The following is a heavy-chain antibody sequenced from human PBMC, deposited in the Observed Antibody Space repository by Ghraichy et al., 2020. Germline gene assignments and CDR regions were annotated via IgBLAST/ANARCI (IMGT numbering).Heavy chain of an antibody. Sequence: SETLSLTCTVSGVSVSDYYWHWVRQPPGKGLEWIGYVYVVGTTNYNPSLQSRVTISLATSKTQFSLKLTSLTAADTAVYYCAGGGNAVPPASDYWGQGSLVTVSS. CDR2: VYVVGTT. CDR3: AGGGNAVPPASDY. J-gene: IGHJ4*02. V-gene: IGHV4-59*02. CDR1: GVSVSDYY. D-gene: IGHD4-23*01.